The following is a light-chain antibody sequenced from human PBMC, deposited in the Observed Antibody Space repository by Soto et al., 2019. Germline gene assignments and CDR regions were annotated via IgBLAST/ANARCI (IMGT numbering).Light chain of an antibody. J-gene: IGKJ1*01. CDR2: STS. CDR1: QSISSD. Sequence: EIVMTQSPATLSVSPGERATLSCRASQSISSDVAWYQQKPGQAPRLLIYSTSSRATGIPDRFSGSGSGTDFTLTISRLEPEDSAVYYCQRYGGFGQGTKVDIK. V-gene: IGKV3-20*01. CDR3: QRYGG.